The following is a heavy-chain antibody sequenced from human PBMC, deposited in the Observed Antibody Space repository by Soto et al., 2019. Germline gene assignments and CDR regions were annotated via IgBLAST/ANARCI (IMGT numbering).Heavy chain of an antibody. V-gene: IGHV1-2*02. CDR2: INPNSGGT. Sequence: ASVKVSCKASGYTFTGYYMHWVRQAPGQGLEWMGWINPNSGGTNYAQKFQGRVTMTRDTSISTAYMELSMLRSDDTAVYYCARVTGVTYYDFWSGGRVFDYWGQGTLVTVSS. CDR1: GYTFTGYY. D-gene: IGHD3-3*01. CDR3: ARVTGVTYYDFWSGGRVFDY. J-gene: IGHJ4*02.